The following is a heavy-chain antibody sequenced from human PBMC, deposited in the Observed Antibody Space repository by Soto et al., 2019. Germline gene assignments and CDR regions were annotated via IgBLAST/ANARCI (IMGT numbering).Heavy chain of an antibody. CDR2: IYHSGSI. V-gene: IGHV4-4*02. D-gene: IGHD6-13*01. CDR3: AREAAAGSHFDY. Sequence: PSETLSRTSILSTPSISILKWWTWVRQTPGKGLEWIGEIYHSGSINHNPSLKSRVTMSVDKSNNQFSLKMTSVTAADTAVYYCAREAAAGSHFDYWGQG. CDR1: TPSISILKW. J-gene: IGHJ4*02.